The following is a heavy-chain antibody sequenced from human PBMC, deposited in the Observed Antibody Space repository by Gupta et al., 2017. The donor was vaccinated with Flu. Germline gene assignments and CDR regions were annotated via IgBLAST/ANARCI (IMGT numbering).Heavy chain of an antibody. CDR3: TRDSSGYYYYFDY. CDR2: IIPNFGKP. Sequence: QVQLVQSGAEVKEPGSSLKVSCKTSGGPFGNYAINWVRQAPGQGLEWMGGIIPNFGKPKYAQKFQDRVTITADKPTSKTYMELSSLRSDDTAVYYCTRDSSGYYYYFDYWGQGTMVTVSP. V-gene: IGHV1-69*06. J-gene: IGHJ4*02. D-gene: IGHD3-22*01. CDR1: GGPFGNYA.